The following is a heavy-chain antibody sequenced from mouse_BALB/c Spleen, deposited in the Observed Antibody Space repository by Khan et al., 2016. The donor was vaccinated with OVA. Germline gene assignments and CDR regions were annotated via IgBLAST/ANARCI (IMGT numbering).Heavy chain of an antibody. J-gene: IGHJ3*01. CDR2: IDTDNGDA. CDR1: GFNITNTY. CDR3: VRWTYSGLFAY. Sequence: IQLLQSGADLVKPGASVKMSCTASGFNITNTYMHWINQSPQQGLEWMGWIDTDNGDATYAANFKDRATIAAEASSNTAYLQISSLTYEDTAAYYCVRWTYSGLFAYWGQGTLVTVSA. V-gene: IGHV14-3*02. D-gene: IGHD2-10*01.